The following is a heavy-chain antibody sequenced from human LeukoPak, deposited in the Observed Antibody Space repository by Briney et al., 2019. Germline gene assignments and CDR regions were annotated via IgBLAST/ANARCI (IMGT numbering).Heavy chain of an antibody. J-gene: IGHJ4*02. D-gene: IGHD3-22*01. Sequence: GGSLRLSCAASGFTFSNYWMSWVRQAPGKGLEWVANIKQDGSQKNHVDSVKGRFTISRDNAKNSLYLQMNSLRAEDTAVYYCAEPEGGYYDIRPDWGQGTLVTVSS. V-gene: IGHV3-7*03. CDR2: IKQDGSQK. CDR1: GFTFSNYW. CDR3: AEPEGGYYDIRPD.